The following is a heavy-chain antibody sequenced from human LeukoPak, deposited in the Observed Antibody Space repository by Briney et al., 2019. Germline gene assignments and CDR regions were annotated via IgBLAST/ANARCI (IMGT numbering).Heavy chain of an antibody. D-gene: IGHD6-19*01. Sequence: PGGSLRLSCVASGLTFTNYWMSWVRQAPGKGLEWVSGIGWDSKSIVYADSVKGRFTISRDNAKNSLYLQMDSLRVEDTALYYCAKAVAAPGAFDIWGRGTVVTVSS. CDR3: AKAVAAPGAFDI. V-gene: IGHV3-9*01. CDR1: GLTFTNYW. CDR2: IGWDSKSI. J-gene: IGHJ3*02.